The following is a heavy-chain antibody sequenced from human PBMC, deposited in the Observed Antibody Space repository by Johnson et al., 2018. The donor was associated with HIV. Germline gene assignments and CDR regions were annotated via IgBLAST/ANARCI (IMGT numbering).Heavy chain of an antibody. J-gene: IGHJ3*02. Sequence: VESGGGVVQPGRSLRLSCAASGFTFSSYAMHWVRQAPGKGLEWVSGINWNGGSTGYADSVKGRFTISRDNAKNSLYLQMNSLRAEDTAVYYCARTTYSSPGAFDIWGQGTMVTVSS. V-gene: IGHV3-20*04. CDR3: ARTTYSSPGAFDI. CDR1: GFTFSSYA. D-gene: IGHD6-19*01. CDR2: INWNGGST.